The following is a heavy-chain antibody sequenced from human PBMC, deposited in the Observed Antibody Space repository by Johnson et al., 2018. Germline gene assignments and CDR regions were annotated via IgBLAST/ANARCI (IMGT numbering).Heavy chain of an antibody. Sequence: VQLVESGGVVVQPGGSLRLSCAASGFTFDDYTMHWVRQAPGKGLEWVSLISWDGGSTYYADSVKGRFTISRDNSKNTLYLQMNSLRAEDSAVYYCARRTSCGGDCDRDDAFDIWGQGTMVTVSS. CDR2: ISWDGGST. D-gene: IGHD2-21*02. CDR1: GFTFDDYT. J-gene: IGHJ3*02. V-gene: IGHV3-43*01. CDR3: ARRTSCGGDCDRDDAFDI.